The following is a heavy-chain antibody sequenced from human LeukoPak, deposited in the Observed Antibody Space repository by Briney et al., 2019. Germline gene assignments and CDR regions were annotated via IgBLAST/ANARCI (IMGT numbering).Heavy chain of an antibody. Sequence: GGSLRLSCAASGFTFSSYSMNWVRQAPGKGLEWVSSISSSSSDIYYADSVKGRVTIYRDNAKNSLYLQMKSLRAGDKDVYYCARAVPGYYCYMDVWGQGTPVTISS. CDR2: ISSSSSDI. J-gene: IGHJ6*03. CDR1: GFTFSSYS. D-gene: IGHD1-14*01. V-gene: IGHV3-21*01. CDR3: ARAVPGYYCYMDV.